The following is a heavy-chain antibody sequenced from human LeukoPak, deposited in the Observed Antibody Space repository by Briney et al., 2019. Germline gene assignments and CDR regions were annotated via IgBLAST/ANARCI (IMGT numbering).Heavy chain of an antibody. J-gene: IGHJ5*02. Sequence: SETLSLTCTLSGGSISSYYWSWIRQPPGKGLEWIGYIYYSGSTHYNPSLKSRVTISVDTSKNQFSLKLSSVTAADTAVYYCARGSSFNWFDPWGQGTLVTVSS. CDR3: ARGSSFNWFDP. D-gene: IGHD6-6*01. V-gene: IGHV4-59*01. CDR2: IYYSGST. CDR1: GGSISSYY.